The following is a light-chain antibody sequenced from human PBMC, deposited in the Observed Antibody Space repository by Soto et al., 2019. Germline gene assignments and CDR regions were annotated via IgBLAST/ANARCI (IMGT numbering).Light chain of an antibody. CDR3: AAWDDSLKGYV. V-gene: IGLV1-44*01. CDR1: SSNIGSNT. CDR2: SND. J-gene: IGLJ1*01. Sequence: QSVLTQPPSASGTPGQRVTISCSGSSSNIGSNTVNWYQQLPGTAPKLLIYSNDQRPSGVPDRLSGSKSGTSASLAISGLQSEDEADYYCAAWDDSLKGYVFGTGTKLTVL.